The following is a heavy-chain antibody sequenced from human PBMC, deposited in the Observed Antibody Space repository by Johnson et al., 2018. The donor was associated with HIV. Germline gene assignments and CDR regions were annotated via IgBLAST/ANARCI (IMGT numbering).Heavy chain of an antibody. CDR3: ARVTIFGVTKVDAFDI. CDR2: INWNGGST. Sequence: EVQLVESGGGLVQPGGSLRLSCAASGFSFDNNGMTWVRQAPGKGLEWVSGINWNGGSTDYVDSVKGRFTISRDNAKNSLYMQMNSLRAEDTALYYCARVTIFGVTKVDAFDIWGQGTMVTVSS. J-gene: IGHJ3*02. D-gene: IGHD3-3*01. V-gene: IGHV3-20*04. CDR1: GFSFDNNG.